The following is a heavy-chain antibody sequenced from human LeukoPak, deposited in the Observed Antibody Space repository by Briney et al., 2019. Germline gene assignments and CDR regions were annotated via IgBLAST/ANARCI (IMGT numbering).Heavy chain of an antibody. Sequence: QAGGSLRLSCAASGFTFSSYSMNWVRQAPGKGLEWVSYISSSGSTIYYADSVKGRFTISRDNAKNSLYLQMNSLRAEDTAVYYCARDQPAISRYCSGGSCYSEDAFDIWGQGTMVTVSS. CDR1: GFTFSSYS. D-gene: IGHD2-15*01. CDR2: ISSSGSTI. CDR3: ARDQPAISRYCSGGSCYSEDAFDI. V-gene: IGHV3-48*04. J-gene: IGHJ3*02.